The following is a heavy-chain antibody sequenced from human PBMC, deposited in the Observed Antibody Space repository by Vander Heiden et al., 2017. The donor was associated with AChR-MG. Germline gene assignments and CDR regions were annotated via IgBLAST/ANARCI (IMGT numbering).Heavy chain of an antibody. CDR1: GFTFSSYG. J-gene: IGHJ6*02. V-gene: IGHV3-30*02. Sequence: QVQLVESGGGVVQPGGSLRLSCAASGFTFSSYGMHWVRQAPGKGLEWVAFIRYDGSNKYYADSVKGRFTIARDNSKNTLYLQRNSMRAEDTAVYYCAKDRAHLVVTASRYYYGMDVWGQGTTVTVSS. CDR2: IRYDGSNK. D-gene: IGHD2-21*02. CDR3: AKDRAHLVVTASRYYYGMDV.